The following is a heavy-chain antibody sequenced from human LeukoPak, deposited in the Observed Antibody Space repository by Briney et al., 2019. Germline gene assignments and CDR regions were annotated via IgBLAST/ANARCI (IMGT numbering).Heavy chain of an antibody. Sequence: GESLKISCKTSAYSFSAYWIGWVRQMPGKGLGWMGIIYPDDSNTSYGPSFEGQLTISDDRSINTAYLQWSSLKASDTAIYYCARVFGAYFDFWGQGTLVTVSS. V-gene: IGHV5-51*01. J-gene: IGHJ4*02. CDR3: ARVFGAYFDF. CDR1: AYSFSAYW. CDR2: IYPDDSNT. D-gene: IGHD3-16*01.